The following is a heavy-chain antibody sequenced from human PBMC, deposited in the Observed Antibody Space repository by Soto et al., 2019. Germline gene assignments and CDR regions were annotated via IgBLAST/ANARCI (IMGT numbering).Heavy chain of an antibody. Sequence: KPXGTLSLTGTVSGGSISGRNWWRCLRPARTRGVEWMGEMYQGGTTNYNSSLGRRVTISVDKSKNQFFLELTSLTAAATAVYYFATDRLWGRSDRGASDDFEVWGQGTTVTVSS. D-gene: IGHD7-27*01. V-gene: IGHV4-4*02. J-gene: IGHJ3*01. CDR2: MYQGGTT. CDR3: ATDRLWGRSDRGASDDFEV. CDR1: GGSISGRNW.